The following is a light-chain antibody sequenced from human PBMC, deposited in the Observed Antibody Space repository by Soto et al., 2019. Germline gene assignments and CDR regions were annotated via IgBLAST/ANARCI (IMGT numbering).Light chain of an antibody. V-gene: IGKV3-11*01. CDR1: QSVSSY. CDR3: QQRSNWPRWT. CDR2: DAS. Sequence: EIVLTQSPATLSLSPGERDTLSCRASQSVSSYLAWYQQKPGQAPRLLIYDASNRATGIPARFSGSGSGTDFTLTISSLEPEDFAVYYCQQRSNWPRWTFGQGTKLEIK. J-gene: IGKJ2*02.